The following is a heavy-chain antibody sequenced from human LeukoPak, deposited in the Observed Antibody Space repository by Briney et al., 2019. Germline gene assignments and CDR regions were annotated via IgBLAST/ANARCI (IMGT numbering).Heavy chain of an antibody. CDR3: ASREDCSGGSCYSGAFDI. V-gene: IGHV1-69*13. CDR2: IIPIFGTA. CDR1: GGTFSSYA. Sequence: GASVKVSCKASGGTFSSYAISWVRQAPGQGLEWMGGIIPIFGTANYAQKFQGRVTITADESTSTAYMELSSLRSEDTAVYYCASREDCSGGSCYSGAFDIWGQGTMVTVSS. J-gene: IGHJ3*02. D-gene: IGHD2-15*01.